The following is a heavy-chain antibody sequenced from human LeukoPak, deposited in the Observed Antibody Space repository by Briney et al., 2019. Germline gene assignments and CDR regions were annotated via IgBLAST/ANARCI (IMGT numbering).Heavy chain of an antibody. CDR1: GGSISSYY. J-gene: IGHJ4*02. D-gene: IGHD3-10*01. CDR3: ARGRGGSGSYYYFDY. V-gene: IGHV4-59*01. Sequence: SETLSLTCTVAGGSISSYYWSWIRQPPGKGLEWIGYIYYSGSTNYNPSLKSRVTISVDTSKNQFSLKLSSVTAADTAVYYCARGRGGSGSYYYFDYWGQGTLVTVSS. CDR2: IYYSGST.